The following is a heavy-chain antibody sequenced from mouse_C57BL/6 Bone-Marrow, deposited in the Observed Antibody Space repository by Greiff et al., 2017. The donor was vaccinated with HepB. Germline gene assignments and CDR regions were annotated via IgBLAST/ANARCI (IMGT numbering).Heavy chain of an antibody. D-gene: IGHD2-13*01. Sequence: GGGLVQPKGSLKLSCAASGFSFNTYAMNWVRQAPGKGLEWVARIRSKSNNYATYYADSVKDRFTISRDDSESMLYLQMNNLKTEDTAMYYCVRLGTSAMDYWGQGTSVTVSS. CDR1: GFSFNTYA. CDR3: VRLGTSAMDY. V-gene: IGHV10-1*01. CDR2: IRSKSNNYAT. J-gene: IGHJ4*01.